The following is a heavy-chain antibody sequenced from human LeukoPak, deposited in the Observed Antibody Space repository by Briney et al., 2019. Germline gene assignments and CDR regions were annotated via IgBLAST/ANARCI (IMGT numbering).Heavy chain of an antibody. V-gene: IGHV4-4*09. J-gene: IGHJ5*02. CDR1: GASISSYY. CDR2: IYTGGT. CDR3: ARQSAWNDWFDP. Sequence: PSETLSLTCSVSGASISSYYWSWIRQPPGKGLEWIGYIYTGGTNYNPALKSRVTISADTSKNQFSLKLSFVTAADTAVYYCARQSAWNDWFDPWGQGTLVTGSS. D-gene: IGHD1-1*01.